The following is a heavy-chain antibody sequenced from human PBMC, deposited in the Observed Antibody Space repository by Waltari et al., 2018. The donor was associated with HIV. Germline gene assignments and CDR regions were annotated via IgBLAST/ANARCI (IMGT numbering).Heavy chain of an antibody. D-gene: IGHD3-22*01. CDR2: IDHSGST. J-gene: IGHJ4*02. CDR3: ARDLGNYYDSSGYYSSPFFDY. V-gene: IGHV4-38-2*02. Sequence: QVQLQESGPGLVKPSETLSLTCAVSGYSISSGYYWGWIRQPPGKGLEWIGSIDHSGSTYYNPSLKSRVTRSVDTSKNQFSLKLSAVTAADTAVYYCARDLGNYYDSSGYYSSPFFDYWGQGTLVTVSS. CDR1: GYSISSGYY.